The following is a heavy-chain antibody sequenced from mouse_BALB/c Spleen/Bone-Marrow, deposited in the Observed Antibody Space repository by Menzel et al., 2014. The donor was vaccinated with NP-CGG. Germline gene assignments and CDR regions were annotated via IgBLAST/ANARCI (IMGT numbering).Heavy chain of an antibody. CDR1: GYAFTSYN. V-gene: IGHV1S135*01. Sequence: VQLQQSGPELVKPGASVKVSCKASGYAFTSYNIYWVKQSHGKSLEWIGYIDPYNGDTNYNQKFMVKATLTVDKSSSTAYMHLNSLTSEDSAVYYCASCGNYEAWFAYWGQGTLVTVSA. CDR2: IDPYNGDT. J-gene: IGHJ3*01. D-gene: IGHD2-1*01. CDR3: ASCGNYEAWFAY.